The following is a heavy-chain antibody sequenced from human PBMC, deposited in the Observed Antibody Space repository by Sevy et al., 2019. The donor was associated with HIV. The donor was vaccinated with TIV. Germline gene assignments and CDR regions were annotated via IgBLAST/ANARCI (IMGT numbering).Heavy chain of an antibody. Sequence: SETLSLTCTVSGGSISSSSYYWGWIRQPPGKGLEWIGSIYYSGSTNYNPSLKSRVTISVDTSKNQFSLKLSSVTAADTAVYYCARHRRAVAGTRYYYYMDVWGKGTTVTVSS. V-gene: IGHV4-39*01. J-gene: IGHJ6*03. CDR2: IYYSGST. D-gene: IGHD6-19*01. CDR3: ARHRRAVAGTRYYYYMDV. CDR1: GGSISSSSYY.